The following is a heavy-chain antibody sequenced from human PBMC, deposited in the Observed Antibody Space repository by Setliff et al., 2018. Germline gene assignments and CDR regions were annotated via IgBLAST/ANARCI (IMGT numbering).Heavy chain of an antibody. Sequence: PSETLSLTCTVSGASISSSSYYWAWIRQPPGRGLELIGSIFYGGSTYYNPSLKSRVTISIDASKNQFSLKLDSVTAADTAVYYCARSYSNSLEYWGQGTLVTVSS. CDR3: ARSYSNSLEY. J-gene: IGHJ4*02. D-gene: IGHD4-4*01. V-gene: IGHV4-39*07. CDR1: GASISSSSYY. CDR2: IFYGGST.